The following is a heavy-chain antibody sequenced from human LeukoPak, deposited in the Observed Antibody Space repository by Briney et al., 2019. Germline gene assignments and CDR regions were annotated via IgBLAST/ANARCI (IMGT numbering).Heavy chain of an antibody. CDR1: GDSVSSNSVA. CDR3: ARGGPSAIGYAFDI. D-gene: IGHD2-2*02. Sequence: SQTLSLTFAISGDSVSSNSVAWNWIRQSPSRGLEWLGRTYYRSKWYNKYAVSVKSRITFNADTSKNQFSLQLNSVTPEDAAVYYCARGGPSAIGYAFDIWGQGTMVTVSS. J-gene: IGHJ3*02. V-gene: IGHV6-1*01. CDR2: TYYRSKWYN.